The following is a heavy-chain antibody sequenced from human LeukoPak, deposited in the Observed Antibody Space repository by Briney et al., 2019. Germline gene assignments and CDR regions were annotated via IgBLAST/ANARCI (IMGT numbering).Heavy chain of an antibody. CDR3: AASGNSWWEGFFHD. V-gene: IGHV4-59*03. Sequence: PSETLSLTCTVSRASMSSFFWSWIRQPPGKGLEWIGHIHYSGTTKYNPSLTSRITLSMDTSKSQVSLRLTSVTAADTAMYYCAASGNSWWEGFFHDWGQGTLVGVSS. D-gene: IGHD2-8*02. J-gene: IGHJ1*01. CDR1: RASMSSFF. CDR2: IHYSGTT.